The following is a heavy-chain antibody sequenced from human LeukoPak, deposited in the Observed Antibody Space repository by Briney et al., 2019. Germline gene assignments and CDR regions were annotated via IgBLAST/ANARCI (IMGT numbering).Heavy chain of an antibody. J-gene: IGHJ5*02. Sequence: PGGSLRLSCAASGFTFNDYATYWVRQAPGKGLEWVSSISSSSSYIYYADSVRGRFTISRDNAKNSLYLQMNSLRAEDTAVYYCARGGSSSWHQGFDPWGQGTLVTVSS. CDR1: GFTFNDYA. D-gene: IGHD6-13*01. V-gene: IGHV3-21*01. CDR2: ISSSSSYI. CDR3: ARGGSSSWHQGFDP.